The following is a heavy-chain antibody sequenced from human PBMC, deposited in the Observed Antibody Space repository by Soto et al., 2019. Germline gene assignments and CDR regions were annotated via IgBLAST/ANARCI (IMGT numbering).Heavy chain of an antibody. D-gene: IGHD3-9*01. CDR1: GYTFTSYG. J-gene: IGHJ4*02. V-gene: IGHV1-18*01. Sequence: GASVKVSCKASGYTFTSYGISWVRQAPGQGLEWMGWISAYNGNTNYAQKLQGRVTMTTDTSTSTAYMELRSLRSDDTAVYYCARDRTPDYDILTGYSWGPPVIIYWGQGTLVTVSS. CDR2: ISAYNGNT. CDR3: ARDRTPDYDILTGYSWGPPVIIY.